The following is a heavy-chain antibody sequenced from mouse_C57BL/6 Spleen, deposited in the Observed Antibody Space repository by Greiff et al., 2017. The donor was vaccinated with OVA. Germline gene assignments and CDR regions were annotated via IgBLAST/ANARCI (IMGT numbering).Heavy chain of an antibody. Sequence: QVQLQQSGPELVKPGASVKISCKASGYAFSSSWMNWVKQRPGKGLEWIGRIYSGDGDTNYNGKFKGKATLTADKSSSTAYMQLSSLTSEDSAVYFWAREDWDGYYTNFDYWGQGTTLTVSS. V-gene: IGHV1-82*01. CDR2: IYSGDGDT. CDR3: AREDWDGYYTNFDY. D-gene: IGHD2-3*01. CDR1: GYAFSSSW. J-gene: IGHJ2*01.